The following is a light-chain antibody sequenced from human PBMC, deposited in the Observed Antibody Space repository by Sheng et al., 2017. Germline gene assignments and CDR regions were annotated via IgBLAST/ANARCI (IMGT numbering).Light chain of an antibody. V-gene: IGKV1-39*01. CDR1: QTISKF. CDR2: AAS. J-gene: IGKJ2*03. Sequence: DIQLTQSPGSISASIGDRVTISCRTNQTISKFLNWYQQKPGEAPRLLMYAASNLQSGVPSRFSGSGSGTDFTLTITGLRREDFATYYCQQTYNSPRNSFGQGTKLEMK. CDR3: QQTYNSPRNS.